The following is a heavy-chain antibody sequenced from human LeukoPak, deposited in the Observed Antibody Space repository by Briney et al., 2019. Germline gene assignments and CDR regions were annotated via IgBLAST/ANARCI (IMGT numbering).Heavy chain of an antibody. J-gene: IGHJ4*02. V-gene: IGHV4-39*01. CDR2: IYYSGST. D-gene: IGHD1-26*01. Sequence: PSETLSLTCTVSGGSISSSSYYWGWIRQPPGKGLEWIGSIYYSGSTYYNPSLKSRVTISVDTSKNQFSLKLSSVTAADTAVYYCARQVRNKVGATIFDYWGQGTLVTVSS. CDR3: ARQVRNKVGATIFDY. CDR1: GGSISSSSYY.